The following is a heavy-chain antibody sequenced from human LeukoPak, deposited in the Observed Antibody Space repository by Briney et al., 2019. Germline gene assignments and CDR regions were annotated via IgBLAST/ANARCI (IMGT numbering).Heavy chain of an antibody. CDR1: GFTFSSYA. CDR2: IRSKAYGGTT. D-gene: IGHD3-16*02. CDR3: ARDYYDYVWGSYHEGY. Sequence: GGSLRLSCAASGFTFSSYAMSWVRQAPGKGLEWVGFIRSKAYGGTTEYAASVKGRFTISRDDSKSIAYLQMNSLRAEDTAVYYCARDYYDYVWGSYHEGYWGQGTLVTVSS. J-gene: IGHJ4*02. V-gene: IGHV3-71*01.